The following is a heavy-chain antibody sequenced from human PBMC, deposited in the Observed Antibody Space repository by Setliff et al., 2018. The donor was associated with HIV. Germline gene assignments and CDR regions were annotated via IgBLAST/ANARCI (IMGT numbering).Heavy chain of an antibody. CDR1: GFTFSDYY. V-gene: IGHV3-11*05. D-gene: IGHD3-22*01. Sequence: GGSLRLSCAASGFTFSDYYMSWIRQAPGKGLEWVSYISSSSSYTNYADSVKGRFTISRDNAKNSLYLQMNSLRAEDTAVYYCAREEERYYDSSGHDAFDIWGQGTMVTVS. CDR3: AREEERYYDSSGHDAFDI. CDR2: ISSSSSYT. J-gene: IGHJ3*02.